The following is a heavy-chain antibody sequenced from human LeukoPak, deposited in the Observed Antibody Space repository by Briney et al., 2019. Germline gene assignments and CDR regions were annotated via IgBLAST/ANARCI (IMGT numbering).Heavy chain of an antibody. D-gene: IGHD1-14*01. V-gene: IGHV4-39*01. J-gene: IGHJ4*02. CDR3: ARHGGTRITLVEVYYFDY. CDR2: IYYTGGT. CDR1: GGSITSSSYY. Sequence: SETLSLTCSVSGGSITSSSYYRAWVRQSPEKGLEWIGSIYYTGGTHYSPSLKSRVIMSVDTSKNQFSLNLSSVTAADTAVYYCARHGGTRITLVEVYYFDYWGQGTLVTVSS.